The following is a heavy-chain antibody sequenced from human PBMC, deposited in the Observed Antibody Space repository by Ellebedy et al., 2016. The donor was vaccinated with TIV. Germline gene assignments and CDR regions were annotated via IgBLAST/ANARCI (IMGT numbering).Heavy chain of an antibody. CDR1: GGSIRSYY. Sequence: MPSETLSLPCTVSGGSIRSYYWSWIRQPPGKGLEWIGYIYYSGSTNYNPSLKSRVTISVDTAKNQFPLRPSSMTAADTAVYYCARVVWQQPVSYAFDIWGQGTMVTVSS. V-gene: IGHV4-59*01. D-gene: IGHD6-13*01. CDR2: IYYSGST. CDR3: ARVVWQQPVSYAFDI. J-gene: IGHJ3*02.